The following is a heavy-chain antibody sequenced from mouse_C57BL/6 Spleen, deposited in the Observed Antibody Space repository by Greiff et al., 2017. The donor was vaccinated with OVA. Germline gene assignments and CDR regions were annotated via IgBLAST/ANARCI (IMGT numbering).Heavy chain of an antibody. CDR2: IDPSDSET. D-gene: IGHD2-4*01. Sequence: QVQLQQPGAELVRPGSSVKLSCKASGYTFTSYWMHWVKQRPIQGLEWIGNIDPSDSETHYNQKFKDKATLTVDKSSSPAYMQLSSLTSEDSAVYYCARPYDYDVYYFDYWGQGTTLTVSS. CDR1: GYTFTSYW. J-gene: IGHJ2*01. CDR3: ARPYDYDVYYFDY. V-gene: IGHV1-52*01.